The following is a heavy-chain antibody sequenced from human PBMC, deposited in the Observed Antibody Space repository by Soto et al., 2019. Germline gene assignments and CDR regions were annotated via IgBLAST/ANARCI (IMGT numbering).Heavy chain of an antibody. CDR1: GFTFSSYA. V-gene: IGHV3-23*01. J-gene: IGHJ6*02. CDR3: AKDLRAGDYFPDYYYYGMDV. Sequence: EVQLLESGGGLVQPGGSLRLSCAASGFTFSSYAMSWVRQAPGKGLEWVSAISGSGGSTYYADSVKGRFTISRDNYKSTLYLQMNSLRAEDTAVFYCAKDLRAGDYFPDYYYYGMDVWGQGTTVTVSS. CDR2: ISGSGGST. D-gene: IGHD4-17*01.